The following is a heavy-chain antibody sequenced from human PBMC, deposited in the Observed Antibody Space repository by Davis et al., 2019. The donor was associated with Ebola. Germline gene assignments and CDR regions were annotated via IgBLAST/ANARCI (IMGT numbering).Heavy chain of an antibody. D-gene: IGHD2-2*01. V-gene: IGHV4-39*01. Sequence: SETLSLTCTVSGGPISSGDHYWGWIRQPPGKGLEWIGRIYYSGSTFHNPSLKSRVTISVDTPKNQFSLKLSSVTAADTAVYFCAGKKVIPATIILDYWGQGTLVTVSS. CDR2: IYYSGST. CDR1: GGPISSGDHY. CDR3: AGKKVIPATIILDY. J-gene: IGHJ4*02.